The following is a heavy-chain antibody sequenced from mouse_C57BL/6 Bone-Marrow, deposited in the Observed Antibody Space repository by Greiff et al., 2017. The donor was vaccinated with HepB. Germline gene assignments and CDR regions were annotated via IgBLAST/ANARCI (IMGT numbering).Heavy chain of an antibody. CDR2: SRNKANDYTT. J-gene: IGHJ4*01. V-gene: IGHV7-1*01. D-gene: IGHD3-2*02. CDR1: GFTFSDFY. Sequence: EVKLMESGGGLVQSGRSLRLSCATSGFTFSDFYMEWVRQAPGKGLEWIAASRNKANDYTTEYSASVKGRFIVSRDTSQSILYLQMNALRAEDTAIYYCARDALDSSGFYAMDYWGQGTSVTVSS. CDR3: ARDALDSSGFYAMDY.